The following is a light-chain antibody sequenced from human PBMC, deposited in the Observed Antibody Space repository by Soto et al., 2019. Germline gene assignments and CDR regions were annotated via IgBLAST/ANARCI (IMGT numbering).Light chain of an antibody. CDR2: RAS. J-gene: IGKJ1*01. V-gene: IGKV1-5*03. CDR3: QQYNSYWT. CDR1: QSISNW. Sequence: IQMTQSPSTLSASVGDRVTITCRASQSISNWLAWYQQKPGKAPKLLIYRASTLESGVPSRFNGSGSGTEFTLTISSLQPDDFATYYCQQYNSYWTFGQGTKVEIK.